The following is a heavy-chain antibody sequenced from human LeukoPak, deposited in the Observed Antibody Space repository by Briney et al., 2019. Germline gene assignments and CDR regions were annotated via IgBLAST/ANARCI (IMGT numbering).Heavy chain of an antibody. Sequence: GASVKVSCMASGGTFSSYAISWVRQAPGQGLEWMGRIIPIFGTANYAQKFQGRVTITTDESTSTAYMELSSLRSEDTAVYYCARADSSGWYGGFDYWGPGTLVTVSS. J-gene: IGHJ4*02. CDR2: IIPIFGTA. V-gene: IGHV1-69*05. CDR3: ARADSSGWYGGFDY. D-gene: IGHD6-19*01. CDR1: GGTFSSYA.